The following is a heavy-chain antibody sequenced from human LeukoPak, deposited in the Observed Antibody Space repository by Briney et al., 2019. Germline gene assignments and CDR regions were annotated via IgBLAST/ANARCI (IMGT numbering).Heavy chain of an antibody. Sequence: SETLSLTCTVSGGSISSYYWSWIRQPAGKGLEWIGRIYTSGSTNYNPSLKSRVTMSVDTSKNQFSLKLSSVTAADTAVYYCARAGIAAAAEIFDYWGQGTLVTVSS. V-gene: IGHV4-4*07. J-gene: IGHJ4*02. CDR3: ARAGIAAAAEIFDY. CDR1: GGSISSYY. D-gene: IGHD6-13*01. CDR2: IYTSGST.